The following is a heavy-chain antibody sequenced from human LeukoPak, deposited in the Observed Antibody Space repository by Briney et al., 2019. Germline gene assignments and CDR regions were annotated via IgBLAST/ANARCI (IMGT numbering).Heavy chain of an antibody. J-gene: IGHJ6*03. Sequence: ASVTVSFKASGGTFSSYAISWVRQAPGQGLEWMGGIIPIFGTANYAQKFQGRVTITTDESTSTAYMELSSLRSEDTAVYYCASDAPRGYRNYYYYMDVWGKGTTVTVSS. D-gene: IGHD5-18*01. V-gene: IGHV1-69*05. CDR2: IIPIFGTA. CDR3: ASDAPRGYRNYYYYMDV. CDR1: GGTFSSYA.